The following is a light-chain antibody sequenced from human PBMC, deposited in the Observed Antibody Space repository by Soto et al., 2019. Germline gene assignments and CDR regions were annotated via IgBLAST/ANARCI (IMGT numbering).Light chain of an antibody. CDR3: QQYYSTLWT. Sequence: DIVMTQSPDSLAVSLGERATINCKSSQSVLYSSNNKNYLAWYQQKPGQPPKLLLYWSSTRESGVPDRFSGSGSGTHFTLTISSLQAEDVAVYYCQQYYSTLWTFGQGTKVEIK. CDR1: QSVLYSSNNKNY. CDR2: WSS. J-gene: IGKJ1*01. V-gene: IGKV4-1*01.